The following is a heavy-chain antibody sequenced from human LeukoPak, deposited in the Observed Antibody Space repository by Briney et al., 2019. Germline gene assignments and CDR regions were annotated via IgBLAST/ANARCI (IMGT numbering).Heavy chain of an antibody. Sequence: SETLSLICTVSGGSISSTGYYWGWLRQPPGKGLEWIGSISYSGSTYYNPSLKSRVTISVDTSRNHFSLRLTSVAAADTAVYYCAAYYYDSSGYFACGQGTLVTVSS. D-gene: IGHD3-22*01. V-gene: IGHV4-39*01. J-gene: IGHJ5*02. CDR2: ISYSGST. CDR3: AAYYYDSSGYFA. CDR1: GGSISSTGYY.